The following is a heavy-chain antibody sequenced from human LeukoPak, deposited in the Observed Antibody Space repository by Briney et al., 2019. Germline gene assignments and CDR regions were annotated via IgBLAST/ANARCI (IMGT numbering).Heavy chain of an antibody. CDR2: VNPNTGGT. Sequence: ASVKVSCKASGYTFTGYYINWVRQAPGQAPEWVGWVNPNTGGTRYAQKFQGRVTMNRDTSLTTAFMELRGLTFDDTAVFYCVREAGPLDWGQGTLVTVSS. J-gene: IGHJ4*02. V-gene: IGHV1-2*02. CDR1: GYTFTGYY. CDR3: VREAGPLD.